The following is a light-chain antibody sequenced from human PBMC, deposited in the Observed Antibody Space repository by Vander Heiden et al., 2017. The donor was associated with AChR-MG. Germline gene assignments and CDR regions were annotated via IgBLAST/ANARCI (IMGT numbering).Light chain of an antibody. J-gene: IGLJ2*01. CDR2: STY. CDR3: AVWDDSLNGVA. V-gene: IGLV1-44*01. Sequence: QSVLTPPPSASGTPGQRVTISWSGSKSNIGSNAVNWYQQLPGTAPKLLIYSTYQRPSGVPDRFSASKSGTSASLAISGLQSEDEADYYCAVWDDSLNGVAFGGGTKLTVL. CDR1: KSNIGSNA.